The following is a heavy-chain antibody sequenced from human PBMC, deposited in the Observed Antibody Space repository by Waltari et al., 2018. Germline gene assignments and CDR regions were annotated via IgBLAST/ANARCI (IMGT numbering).Heavy chain of an antibody. V-gene: IGHV1-3*01. CDR3: ARDASLLWCRELFNWFDP. J-gene: IGHJ5*02. D-gene: IGHD3-10*01. Sequence: QVQLVQSGAEVKKPGASVKVSCKASGYTFTSYAMHWVSQAPGQRLEWMGWINAGKCNTKYSQKFQGRVTITRDTSASTAYMELSSLRSEDTAVYYWARDASLLWCRELFNWFDPWGQGTLVTGSS. CDR1: GYTFTSYA. CDR2: INAGKCNT.